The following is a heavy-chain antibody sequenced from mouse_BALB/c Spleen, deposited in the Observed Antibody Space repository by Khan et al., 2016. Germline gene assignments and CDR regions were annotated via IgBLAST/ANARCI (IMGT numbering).Heavy chain of an antibody. CDR2: INPDSSTI. D-gene: IGHD1-1*01. J-gene: IGHJ1*01. Sequence: EVKLLESGGGLVQPGGSLKLSCAASGFDFSRYWMSWVRQAPGKGLEWIGEINPDSSTINYTPSLKNKFIISRDNAKNTLYLQMSKVRSEGTALYYCARHDYGSSGYFDVWGAGTTVTGSS. CDR1: GFDFSRYW. CDR3: ARHDYGSSGYFDV. V-gene: IGHV4-1*02.